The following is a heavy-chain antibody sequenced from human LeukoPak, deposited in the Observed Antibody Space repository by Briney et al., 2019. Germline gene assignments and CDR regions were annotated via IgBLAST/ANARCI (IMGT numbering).Heavy chain of an antibody. Sequence: GSLRLSCLASKFTFNNYAMTWVRQAPGKGLEWVSSFSGSGGNTYYADSVKGRFTISRDNSKNTLYLQMNSLRAEDTAVYYCAKPQYYYDSSGSYRENWYFDLWGRGTLVTVSS. CDR1: KFTFNNYA. CDR3: AKPQYYYDSSGSYRENWYFDL. J-gene: IGHJ2*01. CDR2: FSGSGGNT. D-gene: IGHD3-22*01. V-gene: IGHV3-23*01.